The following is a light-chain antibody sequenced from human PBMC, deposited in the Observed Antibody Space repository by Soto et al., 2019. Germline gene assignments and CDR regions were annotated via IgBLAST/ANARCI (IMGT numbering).Light chain of an antibody. CDR1: SSNIGAGYD. J-gene: IGLJ1*01. CDR2: GNS. Sequence: QSVLTQPPSVSGAPGQRVTISCTGSSSNIGAGYDVHWYQQLPGTAPKLHIYGNSNRPSGVPDRFSGSKSGTSASLAITGLQAEYEADYYCQSYDSSLSGFYVFGTGTKLTVL. CDR3: QSYDSSLSGFYV. V-gene: IGLV1-40*01.